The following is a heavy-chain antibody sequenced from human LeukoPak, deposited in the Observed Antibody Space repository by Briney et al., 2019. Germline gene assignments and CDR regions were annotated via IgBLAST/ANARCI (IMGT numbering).Heavy chain of an antibody. D-gene: IGHD2/OR15-2a*01. Sequence: PGGPLRLSCAASGFTFSSYSMNWVRQAPGKGLEWVANIKPDGSEKNYVDSVKGRFTISRDNARNSLFLQINSLRAEDTAVYYCAREEDNADEYLREDYWGQGTLVTVSS. V-gene: IGHV3-7*01. CDR1: GFTFSSYS. CDR2: IKPDGSEK. CDR3: AREEDNADEYLREDY. J-gene: IGHJ4*02.